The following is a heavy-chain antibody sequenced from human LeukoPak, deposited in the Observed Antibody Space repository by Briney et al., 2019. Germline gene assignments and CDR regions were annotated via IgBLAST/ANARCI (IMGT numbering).Heavy chain of an antibody. D-gene: IGHD3-22*01. Sequence: GGSLRLSCAASGFTFDDYAMHWVRQAPGKGLEWVSLISGDGGSTYYADSVKGRFTISRDNSKNSLYLQMNSLRTEDTAFYYCAKGYDYDDSSGPFDYWGQGTLVNVSS. CDR3: AKGYDYDDSSGPFDY. J-gene: IGHJ4*02. V-gene: IGHV3-43*02. CDR2: ISGDGGST. CDR1: GFTFDDYA.